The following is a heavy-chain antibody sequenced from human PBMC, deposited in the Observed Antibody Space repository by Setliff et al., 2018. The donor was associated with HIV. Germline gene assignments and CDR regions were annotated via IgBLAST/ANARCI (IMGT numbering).Heavy chain of an antibody. CDR1: GGSISSSSYY. CDR2: IYYSGST. Sequence: SETLSLTCTVSGGSISSSSYYWGWIRQPPGKGLEWIGIIYYSGSTYYNPSLKSRVTISVDTSKNQFSLKLSSVTAAETAVYYRARHVDYFDSSGNDAFDIWGQGTMGTVSS. V-gene: IGHV4-39*01. J-gene: IGHJ3*02. CDR3: ARHVDYFDSSGNDAFDI. D-gene: IGHD3-22*01.